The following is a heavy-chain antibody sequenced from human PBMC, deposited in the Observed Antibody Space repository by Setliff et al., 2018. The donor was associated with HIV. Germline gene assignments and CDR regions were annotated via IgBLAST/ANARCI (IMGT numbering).Heavy chain of an antibody. J-gene: IGHJ2*01. CDR3: ARLYSSSWARGTYWYFDL. D-gene: IGHD6-13*01. CDR2: ISWNSGSI. V-gene: IGHV3-9*01. Sequence: GGSLRLSCAASGFTFDDYAMHWVRQAPGKGLEWVSGISWNSGSIADADSVKGRFTISRDNAKNSLYLQMNSLRAEDTAFYYGARLYSSSWARGTYWYFDLWGRGTLVTVSS. CDR1: GFTFDDYA.